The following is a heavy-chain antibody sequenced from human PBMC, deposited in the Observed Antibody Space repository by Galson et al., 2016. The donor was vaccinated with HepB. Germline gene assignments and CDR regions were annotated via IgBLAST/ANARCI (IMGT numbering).Heavy chain of an antibody. CDR2: ISSDGSDI. D-gene: IGHD2-21*02. J-gene: IGHJ4*02. CDR3: ARDETVQGPSTIDY. V-gene: IGHV3-74*01. Sequence: SLRLSCAASGFSFSIYWMHWVRQAPGKGLVWVSRISSDGSDIKYADSVKGRFTISRDSAKNTLYLQMNSLRVEDTAVYYCARDETVQGPSTIDYWGQGTLVTVSS. CDR1: GFSFSIYW.